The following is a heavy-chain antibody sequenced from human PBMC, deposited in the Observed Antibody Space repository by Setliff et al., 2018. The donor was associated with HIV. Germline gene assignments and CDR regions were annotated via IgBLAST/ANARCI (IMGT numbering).Heavy chain of an antibody. D-gene: IGHD6-25*01. CDR2: IYPRDSKI. CDR3: AKWGSATPYFDY. V-gene: IGHV5-51*01. CDR1: GYSFTSYW. J-gene: IGHJ4*02. Sequence: GESLKISCKGSGYSFTSYWIGWVRQMPGKGLEWMGIIYPRDSKIKYSPSFEGQVSISVDKSVNTAYLQCSSLKASDTAIYYCAKWGSATPYFDYWGQGTLVTVSS.